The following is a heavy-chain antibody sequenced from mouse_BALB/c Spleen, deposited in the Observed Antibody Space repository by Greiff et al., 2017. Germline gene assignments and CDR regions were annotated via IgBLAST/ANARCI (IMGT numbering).Heavy chain of an antibody. D-gene: IGHD2-4*01. CDR3: ARESMITTGAMDY. J-gene: IGHJ4*01. V-gene: IGHV2-9*02. CDR2: IWAGGST. Sequence: VQLQQSGPGLVAPSQSLSITCTVSGFSLTSYGVHWVRQPPGKGLEWLGVIWAGGSTNYNSALMSRLSISKDNSKSQVFLKMNSLQTDDTAMYYCARESMITTGAMDYWGQGTSVTVSS. CDR1: GFSLTSYG.